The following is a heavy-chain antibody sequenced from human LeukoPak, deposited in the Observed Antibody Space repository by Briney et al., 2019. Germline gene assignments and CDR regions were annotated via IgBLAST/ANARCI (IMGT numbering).Heavy chain of an antibody. CDR3: ARQNNTYHHYNLGWFAP. D-gene: IGHD5-24*01. V-gene: IGHV6-1*01. Sequence: SQTLSLTCAISGDSFSSNSAAWNWIRQSPSRGLEWLGRTYYRSKWYNDYAVSVKSLITINPDTSKNQFSLQLSSVTPEDTAVYYCARQNNTYHHYNLGWFAPWGQGTLVTVSS. CDR1: GDSFSSNSAA. J-gene: IGHJ5*02. CDR2: TYYRSKWYN.